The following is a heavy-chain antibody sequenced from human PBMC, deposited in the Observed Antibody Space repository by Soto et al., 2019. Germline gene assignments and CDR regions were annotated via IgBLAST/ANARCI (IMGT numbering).Heavy chain of an antibody. CDR3: ATWHEREHAFDV. Sequence: DVQLVESGGGLIQPGESLRLFCAAFGLTISGKKYVAWVRQAPGKGLEWVSALYDVDGSFYADSVTGRFTTSSDSSKTNVYLQMNDLRPDDTAVYYCATWHEREHAFDVWGQGTTVTISS. CDR2: LYDVDGS. CDR1: GLTISGKKY. V-gene: IGHV3-53*01. D-gene: IGHD1-1*01. J-gene: IGHJ3*01.